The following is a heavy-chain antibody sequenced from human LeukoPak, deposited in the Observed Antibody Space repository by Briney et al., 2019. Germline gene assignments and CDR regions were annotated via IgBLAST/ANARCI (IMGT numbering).Heavy chain of an antibody. CDR2: IKRDGSEM. Sequence: GGSLRLSCAASGFTFSSYGMHWVRQAPGKGLEWVASIKRDGSEMRYVDSVKGRFTISRDNAKNSLYLQMNSLRAGDSAVYYCVKSGRPDRGQTAYFFMDVWGKGTTVTVSS. V-gene: IGHV3-7*01. D-gene: IGHD3-9*01. CDR3: VKSGRPDRGQTAYFFMDV. J-gene: IGHJ6*03. CDR1: GFTFSSYG.